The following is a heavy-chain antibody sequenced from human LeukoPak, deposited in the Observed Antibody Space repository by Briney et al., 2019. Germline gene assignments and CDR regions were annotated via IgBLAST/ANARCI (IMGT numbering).Heavy chain of an antibody. Sequence: PGGSLRLSCGASGFTFSAYAMNWVRQAPGKEMEWVSSITGTTGNTYVVEFVKGRFTISRYNSRNTLYLQMNSLRAEDTAIYYCAKGTLGSCSGARCYPFDYWGQGALVTVSS. D-gene: IGHD2-15*01. CDR3: AKGTLGSCSGARCYPFDY. CDR1: GFTFSAYA. CDR2: ITGTTGNT. J-gene: IGHJ4*02. V-gene: IGHV3-23*01.